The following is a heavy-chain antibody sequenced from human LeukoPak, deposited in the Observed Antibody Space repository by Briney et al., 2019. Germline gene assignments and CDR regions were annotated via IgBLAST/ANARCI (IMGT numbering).Heavy chain of an antibody. J-gene: IGHJ1*01. V-gene: IGHV3-30*03. CDR2: ISYDESKI. CDR1: GFSFTNYA. Sequence: PGGSLRLSCTGSGFSFTNYAMHWVRQAPGGGLEWVAVISYDESKIYYADSVKGRFTISRDLSTNTLYLQMNSLTTEDTAMYFCARRPVAAEYFQHWGQGTLVTVSS. D-gene: IGHD6-25*01. CDR3: ARRPVAAEYFQH.